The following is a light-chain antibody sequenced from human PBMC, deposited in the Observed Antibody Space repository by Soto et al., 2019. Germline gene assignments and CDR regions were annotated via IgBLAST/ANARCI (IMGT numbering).Light chain of an antibody. J-gene: IGLJ3*02. CDR3: ETWDSNSWV. V-gene: IGLV4-60*02. CDR2: LEGSGSY. Sequence: QSVLTQSSSASASLGSSDKLTCTLSSGHSSYIIAWHQQQPGKAPRYLMKLEGSGSYNKGSGVPDRFSGSSSGADRYLTISNLQFEDEADYYCETWDSNSWVFGGGTKLTVL. CDR1: SGHSSYI.